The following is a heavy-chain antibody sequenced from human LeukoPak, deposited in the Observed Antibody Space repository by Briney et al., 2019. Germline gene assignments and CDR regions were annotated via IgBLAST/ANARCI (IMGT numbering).Heavy chain of an antibody. D-gene: IGHD3-16*01. CDR2: IIKDGSDK. V-gene: IGHV3-7*01. Sequence: GGSLRLSCEASGFTFSDYWMGWVRQAPGKGLEGLAIIIKDGSDKYYVDSVKGRFTISRDNAKNSVYLQMSSLRVEDTAVYYCTRELWPGDYWGQGILVTVSS. CDR3: TRELWPGDY. CDR1: GFTFSDYW. J-gene: IGHJ4*02.